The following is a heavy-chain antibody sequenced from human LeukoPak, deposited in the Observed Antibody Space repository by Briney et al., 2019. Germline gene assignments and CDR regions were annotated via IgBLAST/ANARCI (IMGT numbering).Heavy chain of an antibody. V-gene: IGHV1-2*04. J-gene: IGHJ2*01. CDR2: INPNSGGT. CDR3: ARAVAGLTTVTSDGGFDL. CDR1: GYTFTGYY. Sequence: ASVKVSCKASGYTFTGYYMHWVRQAPGQGLEWMGWINPNSGGTNYAQKFQGWVTMTRDTSISTAYMELSRLRSDDTAVYYCARAVAGLTTVTSDGGFDLWGRGTLVTVSS. D-gene: IGHD4-17*01.